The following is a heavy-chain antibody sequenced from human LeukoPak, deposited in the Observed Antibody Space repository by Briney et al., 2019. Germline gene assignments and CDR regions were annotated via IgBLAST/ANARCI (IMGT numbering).Heavy chain of an antibody. CDR3: ARDLARVVVSALDV. V-gene: IGHV3-11*04. D-gene: IGHD3-22*01. CDR2: MSSSGSTI. J-gene: IGHJ6*04. Sequence: GGSLRLSCAASGFTFSDSYMTWIRQAPGKGLEWVSYMSSSGSTIYYADSVKGRFTFSRDNAKNSLYLQMNSLRAEDTAVYYCARDLARVVVSALDVWGKGTTVTVSS. CDR1: GFTFSDSY.